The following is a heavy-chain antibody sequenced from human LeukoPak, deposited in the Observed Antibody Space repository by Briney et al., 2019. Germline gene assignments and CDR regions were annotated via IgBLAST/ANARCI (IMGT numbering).Heavy chain of an antibody. V-gene: IGHV3-21*01. CDR3: AREQWLGLYGMDV. CDR1: GFTFSSYS. J-gene: IGHJ6*02. CDR2: IGSSSSYI. D-gene: IGHD6-19*01. Sequence: GGSLRLSCAASGFTFSSYSMNWVRQAPGKGLEWVSSIGSSSSYIYYADSVKGRFTISRDNAKNSLYLQMNSLTAKDTAVYYCAREQWLGLYGMDVWGQGTTVTVSS.